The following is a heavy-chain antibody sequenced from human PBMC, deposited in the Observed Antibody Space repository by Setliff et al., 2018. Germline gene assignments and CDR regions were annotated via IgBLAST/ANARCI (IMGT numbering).Heavy chain of an antibody. Sequence: SETLSLTCTVYGGSFSNYYWGWFRQPAGKGLEWIGRIYTDGTTNYSPSLKSRVTISADTSQNHFSLRMSSVSAADTAVYFCAKEHVVISFVNNIHHHYGMDVWGQGTTVTVSS. D-gene: IGHD2-21*01. V-gene: IGHV4-4*07. CDR1: GGSFSNYY. CDR2: IYTDGTT. J-gene: IGHJ6*02. CDR3: AKEHVVISFVNNIHHHYGMDV.